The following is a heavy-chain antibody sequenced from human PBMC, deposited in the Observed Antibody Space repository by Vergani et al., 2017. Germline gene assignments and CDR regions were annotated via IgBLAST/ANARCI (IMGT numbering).Heavy chain of an antibody. CDR2: INYMYYSEST. Sequence: QVQLQESGPGLVKPSETLTLTCTVSGGSIGSYYWSWIRQPPGKGLEWIGYINYMYYSESTNYNPSLKSRVTISVDTSGTQVPLKPTSVTAADTAMYYCARASFLYDLHAFDIWGQGTMVTVSA. V-gene: IGHV4-59*01. CDR1: GGSIGSYY. D-gene: IGHD3-3*01. CDR3: ARASFLYDLHAFDI. J-gene: IGHJ3*02.